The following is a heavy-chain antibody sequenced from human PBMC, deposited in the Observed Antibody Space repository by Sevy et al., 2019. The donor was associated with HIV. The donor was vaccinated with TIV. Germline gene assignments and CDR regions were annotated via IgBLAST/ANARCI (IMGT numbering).Heavy chain of an antibody. Sequence: GGSLRLSCAASGFPFSSYAMSWVRQAPGKGLECVGRIKSKSDGGTVEHAAPVKGRFTISRDDSKDTLYLQMNSLKTEDTAVYFCITYPRITTTGTGGFDPWGQGTLVTVSS. V-gene: IGHV3-15*01. J-gene: IGHJ5*02. CDR1: GFPFSSYA. CDR3: ITYPRITTTGTGGFDP. CDR2: IKSKSDGGTV. D-gene: IGHD6-13*01.